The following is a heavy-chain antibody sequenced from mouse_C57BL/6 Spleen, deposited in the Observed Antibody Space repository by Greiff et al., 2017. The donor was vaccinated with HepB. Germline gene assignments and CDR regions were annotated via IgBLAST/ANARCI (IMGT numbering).Heavy chain of an antibody. CDR3: GRSPLGRGYAMDY. CDR2: IYPGSGNT. CDR1: GYTFTDYY. J-gene: IGHJ4*01. D-gene: IGHD4-1*01. Sequence: QVQLQQSGAELVRPGASVKLSCKASGYTFTDYYINWVKQRPGQGLEWIARIYPGSGNTYYNEKFKGKATLTAEKSSSTAYMQLSSLTSEDSAVYFCGRSPLGRGYAMDYWGQGTSVTVSS. V-gene: IGHV1-76*01.